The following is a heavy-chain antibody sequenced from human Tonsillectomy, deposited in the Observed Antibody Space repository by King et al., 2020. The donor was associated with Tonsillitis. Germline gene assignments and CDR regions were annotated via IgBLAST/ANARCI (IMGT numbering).Heavy chain of an antibody. V-gene: IGHV1-18*01. Sequence: VQLGESGAEVKKPGASVKVSCKASGYTFTSYGISWVRQAPGQGLEWMGWISAYNGNTNWAQKLQGRVTMTPDTSTSTAYMEVRSLRTDDTAGYYCAGAVVLLWFGESPPHWFDPWGQGTLVTVSS. CDR2: ISAYNGNT. J-gene: IGHJ5*02. D-gene: IGHD3-10*01. CDR1: GYTFTSYG. CDR3: AGAVVLLWFGESPPHWFDP.